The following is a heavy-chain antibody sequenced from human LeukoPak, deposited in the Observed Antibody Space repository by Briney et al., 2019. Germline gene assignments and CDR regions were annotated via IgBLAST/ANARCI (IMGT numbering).Heavy chain of an antibody. D-gene: IGHD1-26*01. V-gene: IGHV3-48*01. CDR3: ARDSRSGSYHPFDY. Sequence: GGSLRLSCAASGFTVSSNYMSWVRQAPGKGLEWVSYISSSSSTIYYADSVKGRFTISRDNAKNSLYLQMNSLRAEDTAVYYCARDSRSGSYHPFDYWGQGTLVTVSS. CDR1: GFTVSSNY. J-gene: IGHJ4*02. CDR2: ISSSSSTI.